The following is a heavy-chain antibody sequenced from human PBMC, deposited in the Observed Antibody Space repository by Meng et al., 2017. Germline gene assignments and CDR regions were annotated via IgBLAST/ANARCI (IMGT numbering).Heavy chain of an antibody. J-gene: IGHJ4*02. Sequence: QVQLVQSGADVKKPGASVKVACKASGYTFTTYGITWVPQAPGQGLEWMGWISAYNGNTNYAQNLQGRVTMTTDTSTSTAFMEPRSLTSDDTAVYYCARVSLDLYMIVVVNFDYWGQGTLVTVSS. V-gene: IGHV1-18*01. CDR1: GYTFTTYG. CDR3: ARVSLDLYMIVVVNFDY. D-gene: IGHD3-22*01. CDR2: ISAYNGNT.